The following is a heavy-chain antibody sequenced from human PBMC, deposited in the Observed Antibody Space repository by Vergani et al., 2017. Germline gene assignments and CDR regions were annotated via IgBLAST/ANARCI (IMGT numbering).Heavy chain of an antibody. CDR3: ARWGNEKRLDS. V-gene: IGHV3-33*01. Sequence: QVQLLESEGGLVQPGRSLTLSCVASGFTFSSHGMHWVRQAPGKGLEWVAVIWYDGSNKYYGDSVKGRFTISRDNSKNTLYLQMNSLRVEDTAVYYCARWGNEKRLDSWGQGTLVTVSS. J-gene: IGHJ5*01. D-gene: IGHD1-1*01. CDR1: GFTFSSHG. CDR2: IWYDGSNK.